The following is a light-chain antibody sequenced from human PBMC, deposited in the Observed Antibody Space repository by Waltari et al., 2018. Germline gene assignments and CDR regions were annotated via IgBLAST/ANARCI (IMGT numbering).Light chain of an antibody. CDR2: GSP. V-gene: IGLV1-40*01. Sequence: QSVLTQPPSVSGAPGQRVTISCTGSGSNIGAGYDVHWYQQLPRAAPKLRIYGSPSRPSGVPARFFGSTSGTSASLAITGLQAEDEADYYCQSYDTSLSVVFGGGTKLTVL. CDR3: QSYDTSLSVV. J-gene: IGLJ3*02. CDR1: GSNIGAGYD.